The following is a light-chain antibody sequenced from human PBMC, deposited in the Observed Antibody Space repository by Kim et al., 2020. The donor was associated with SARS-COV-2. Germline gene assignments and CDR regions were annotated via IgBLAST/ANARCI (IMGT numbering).Light chain of an antibody. V-gene: IGKV3-15*01. CDR1: QSVSNN. J-gene: IGKJ2*01. CDR3: HQYNDWPPGDT. Sequence: EIVMTQSPATLSVSPGERATLSCRASQSVSNNLAWYQLKPGQAPRLLIYGASTRATGTTARFSASGSGTDFTLTVSSLQSEDFAVYYCHQYNDWPPGDTFGQGTKLEI. CDR2: GAS.